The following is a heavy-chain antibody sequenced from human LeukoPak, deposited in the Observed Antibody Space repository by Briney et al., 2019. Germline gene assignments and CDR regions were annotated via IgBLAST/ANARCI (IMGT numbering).Heavy chain of an antibody. CDR1: GYTFISNA. V-gene: IGHV7-4-1*02. D-gene: IGHD3-22*01. Sequence: ASVKVSCKASGYTFISNAINWVRQAPGQGLEWMGWIDTNTGNPTYAQGFTGQFVFSLDTSVSTAYLQISGLKAEDTAEYFCARGYDSSGYFSDWGQGTLVTVSS. CDR2: IDTNTGNP. J-gene: IGHJ4*02. CDR3: ARGYDSSGYFSD.